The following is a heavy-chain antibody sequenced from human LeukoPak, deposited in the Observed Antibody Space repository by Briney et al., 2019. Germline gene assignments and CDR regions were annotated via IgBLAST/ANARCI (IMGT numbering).Heavy chain of an antibody. CDR2: ITASGGST. CDR3: AKGLGFWSGYYTPFDY. CDR1: GFTFSSYA. V-gene: IGHV3-23*01. J-gene: IGHJ4*02. Sequence: GGSLRLSCAASGFTFSSYAMSWVRRTPGKGLEWVSGITASGGSTYHADSVKGRFAISRDNSINTLNLQMNNLRAEDTAIYYCAKGLGFWSGYYTPFDYWGQGSSVTVSS. D-gene: IGHD3-3*01.